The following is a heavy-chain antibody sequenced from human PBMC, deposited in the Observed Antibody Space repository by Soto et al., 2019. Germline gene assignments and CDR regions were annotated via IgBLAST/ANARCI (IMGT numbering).Heavy chain of an antibody. J-gene: IGHJ4*02. V-gene: IGHV4-34*01. CDR3: ARGQEGIVATH. CDR1: GGSLSGYY. D-gene: IGHD5-12*01. CDR2: IKDGGST. Sequence: QVQLQQWGAGLLKPSETLSLTCAVNGGSLSGYYWSWIRQPPGKGLEWIGEIKDGGSTNYSPSLRGRVIISADTSKNQFSLRLNSVTAADTAVYFCARGQEGIVATHWDQGTLVTVSS.